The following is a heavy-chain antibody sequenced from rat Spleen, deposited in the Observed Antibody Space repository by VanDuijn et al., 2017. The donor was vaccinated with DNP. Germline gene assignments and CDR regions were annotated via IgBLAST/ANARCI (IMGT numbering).Heavy chain of an antibody. V-gene: IGHV5S11*01. CDR2: ISSGVGVT. CDR3: ATRDYGYNYFDY. J-gene: IGHJ2*01. CDR1: GFTFSNYY. D-gene: IGHD1-9*01. Sequence: EVQLVESGGGLVQPGRSMKLSCAASGFTFSNYYMAWVRQAPTKGLEWVASISSGVGVTYYRDSVKGRFTISRDNAKSTLYLQMESLRSEETATYYCATRDYGYNYFDYWGQGVMVTVSS.